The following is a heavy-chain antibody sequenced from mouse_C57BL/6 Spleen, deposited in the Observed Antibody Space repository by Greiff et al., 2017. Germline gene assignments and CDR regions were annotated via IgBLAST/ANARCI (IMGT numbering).Heavy chain of an antibody. CDR1: GYTFTSYW. J-gene: IGHJ3*01. V-gene: IGHV1-69*01. Sequence: VQLQQPGAELVMPGASVKLSCKASGYTFTSYWMHWVKQRPGQGLEWIGEIDPSDSYTNYNQKFKGKSTLTVDKSSSTAYMQLSSLTSEDSAVYYCARADTYYSNSFAYWGQGTLVTVSA. CDR3: ARADTYYSNSFAY. D-gene: IGHD2-5*01. CDR2: IDPSDSYT.